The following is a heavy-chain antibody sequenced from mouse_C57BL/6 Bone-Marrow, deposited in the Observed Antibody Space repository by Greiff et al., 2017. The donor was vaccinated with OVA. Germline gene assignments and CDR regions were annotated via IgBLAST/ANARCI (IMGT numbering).Heavy chain of an antibody. CDR1: GYTFTSYG. V-gene: IGHV1-64*01. J-gene: IGHJ3*01. CDR2: IHPNSGST. Sequence: QVQLQQSGAELARPGASVKLSCKASGYTFTSYGISWVKQRPGQGLEWIGMIHPNSGSTNYNEKFKSKATLTVDKSSSTAYMQLSSLTSEDSAVYYCARRGFAYWGQGTLVTVSA. CDR3: ARRGFAY.